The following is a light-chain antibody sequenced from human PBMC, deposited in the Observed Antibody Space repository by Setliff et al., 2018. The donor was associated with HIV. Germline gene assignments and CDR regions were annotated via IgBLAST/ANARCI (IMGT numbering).Light chain of an antibody. Sequence: QSALAQPASVSGSPGQSITTACTGTSSDVGGYNYVSWYQQHPGKAPKLMVSEVSNRPSGVSNRFSGSKSGNTASLTISGLQAEDEADYYCSSYTSSIPYVFGTGTKVTVL. CDR3: SSYTSSIPYV. J-gene: IGLJ1*01. CDR1: SSDVGGYNY. CDR2: EVS. V-gene: IGLV2-14*01.